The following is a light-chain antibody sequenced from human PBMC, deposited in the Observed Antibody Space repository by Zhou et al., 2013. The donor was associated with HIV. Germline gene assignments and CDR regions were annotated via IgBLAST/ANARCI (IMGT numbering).Light chain of an antibody. J-gene: IGKJ4*01. V-gene: IGKV1-12*01. CDR3: QTGFKVSRST. CDR2: ATS. Sequence: DIQMTQSPSSVSASVGDRVTITCRASQGISSWLAWYQQIPGKAPKLLIYATSSLQSGVPSRFSGSGSGTDFTLTISSLQPEDFCNVTNCQTGFKVSRSTFGGGTKVEI. CDR1: QGISSW.